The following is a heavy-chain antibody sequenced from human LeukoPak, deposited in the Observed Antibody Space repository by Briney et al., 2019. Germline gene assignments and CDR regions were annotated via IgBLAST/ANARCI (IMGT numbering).Heavy chain of an antibody. CDR3: ARVGGNSGVYYYMDV. V-gene: IGHV4-34*01. Sequence: SETLSFTCAVYGGSFSGYYWSWIRQPPGKGLEWIGEINHSGSTNYNPSLKSRVTISVDTSKNQFSLRLSSVTAADTAVYYCARVGGNSGVYYYMDVWGKGTTVTVSS. J-gene: IGHJ6*03. CDR1: GGSFSGYY. D-gene: IGHD4-23*01. CDR2: INHSGST.